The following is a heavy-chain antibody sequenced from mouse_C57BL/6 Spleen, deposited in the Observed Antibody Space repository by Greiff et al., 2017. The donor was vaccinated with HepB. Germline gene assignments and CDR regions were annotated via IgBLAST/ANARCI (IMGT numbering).Heavy chain of an antibody. CDR1: GYTFTSYW. D-gene: IGHD1-1*01. CDR2: IDPSDSYT. Sequence: QVQLQQPGAELVMPGASVKLSCKASGYTFTSYWMHWVKQRPGQGLEWIGEIDPSDSYTNYNQKFKGKSTLTVDKSSSTAYMQLSSLTSEDSAVYYCATGSSGFDVWGTGTTVTVSS. CDR3: ATGSSGFDV. V-gene: IGHV1-69*01. J-gene: IGHJ1*03.